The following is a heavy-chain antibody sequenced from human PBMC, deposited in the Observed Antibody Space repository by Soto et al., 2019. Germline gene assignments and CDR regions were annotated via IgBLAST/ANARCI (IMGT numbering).Heavy chain of an antibody. CDR1: GFSFSSYS. V-gene: IGHV3-48*02. D-gene: IGHD3-10*01. Sequence: GGSLRLSCAASGFSFSSYSMNWVRQAPGKGLEWLSYISGTGSIYYADSVKGRFTISRDNAKQSLYLQMNSLRDEDTAVYYCARDRYGSGRLFESWGKGNLVTVSS. CDR3: ARDRYGSGRLFES. J-gene: IGHJ4*02. CDR2: ISGTGSI.